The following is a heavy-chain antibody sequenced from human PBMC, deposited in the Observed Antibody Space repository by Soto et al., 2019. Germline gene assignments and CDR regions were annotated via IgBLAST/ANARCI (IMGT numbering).Heavy chain of an antibody. CDR2: ISYDGSNK. D-gene: IGHD6-19*01. CDR3: AKDRDSSGWFSGYYYGVDV. V-gene: IGHV3-30*18. CDR1: GFTFSSYG. Sequence: QVQLVESGGGVVQPGRSLRRSCAASGFTFSSYGMHWVRQAPGKGLEWVALISYDGSNKYYADSVKGRFTISRDNSKNTLSLQVSNLRPEDTAVYYCAKDRDSSGWFSGYYYGVDVWGQGTTVTVSS. J-gene: IGHJ6*02.